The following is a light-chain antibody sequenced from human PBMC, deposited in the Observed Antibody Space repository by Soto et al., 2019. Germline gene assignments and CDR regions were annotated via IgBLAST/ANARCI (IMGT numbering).Light chain of an antibody. J-gene: IGKJ4*01. CDR1: QDISTD. Sequence: DIQLTQSPSFLSASVGDRVTITCRASQDISTDLAWYQQKPGKAPKLPIYAASTLQSGVPSRFSGSGSGTEFTLTISSLQPEDFATYYCQNLNVYPLTFGGGAKVEIK. CDR2: AAS. CDR3: QNLNVYPLT. V-gene: IGKV1-9*01.